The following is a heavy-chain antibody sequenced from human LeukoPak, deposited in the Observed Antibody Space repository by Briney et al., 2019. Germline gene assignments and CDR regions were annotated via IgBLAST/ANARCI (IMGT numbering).Heavy chain of an antibody. D-gene: IGHD6-19*01. CDR1: GFTFSSYG. CDR2: ISYDGSNK. Sequence: GGSLRLSCAASGFTFSSYGMHWVRQAPGKGLEWVAVISYDGSNKYYADSVKGRFTISRDNSKNTLYLQMNSLRAEDTAVYYCAKATLKAVAGTSLDYWGQGTLVTVS. J-gene: IGHJ4*02. CDR3: AKATLKAVAGTSLDY. V-gene: IGHV3-30*18.